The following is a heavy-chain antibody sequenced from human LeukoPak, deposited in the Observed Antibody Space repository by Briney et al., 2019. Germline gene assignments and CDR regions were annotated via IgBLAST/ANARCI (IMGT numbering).Heavy chain of an antibody. Sequence: SVKVSCKASGCTFSNYAINWVRQAPGQGLEWMGGITPIFGTANYLQKFQGRVTITADESTSTAYMELSRLRFQDTAIYYCARASSDDTAMATPFAYWGQGTLVTVSS. V-gene: IGHV1-69*01. J-gene: IGHJ4*02. CDR3: ARASSDDTAMATPFAY. CDR2: ITPIFGTA. D-gene: IGHD5-18*01. CDR1: GCTFSNYA.